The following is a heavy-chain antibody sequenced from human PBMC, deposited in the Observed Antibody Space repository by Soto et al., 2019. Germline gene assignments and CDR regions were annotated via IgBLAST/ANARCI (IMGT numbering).Heavy chain of an antibody. CDR3: AKVYSSSWYFFDS. CDR2: VSGSGNST. J-gene: IGHJ4*02. D-gene: IGHD6-13*01. Sequence: GGSLRLSCAASGFSFSSYAMSWVRQAPGKGLDCVFAVSGSGNSTFYADSVKGRFTISRDIPKKTLYLQMNGLRAEDTAVYYCAKVYSSSWYFFDSWGQGTLVTVSS. CDR1: GFSFSSYA. V-gene: IGHV3-23*01.